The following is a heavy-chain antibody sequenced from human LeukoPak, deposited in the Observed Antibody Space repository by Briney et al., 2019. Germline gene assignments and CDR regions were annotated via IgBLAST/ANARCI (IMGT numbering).Heavy chain of an antibody. J-gene: IGHJ4*01. CDR1: GFTFSSYW. Sequence: GGSLRLSCAASGFTFSSYWMSWVRQAPGKGLEWVANIRQDGSEKYYVDSVKGRFTISRDNPKNTLYLQMNSLRAEDTAVYFCAKRGVVIRVILVGFHKEAYYFDSWGHGALVTVSS. D-gene: IGHD3-22*01. CDR2: IRQDGSEK. CDR3: AKRGVVIRVILVGFHKEAYYFDS. V-gene: IGHV3-7*03.